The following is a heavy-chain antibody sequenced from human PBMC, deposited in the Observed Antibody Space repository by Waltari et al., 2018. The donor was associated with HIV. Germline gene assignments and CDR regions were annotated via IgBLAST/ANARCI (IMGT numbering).Heavy chain of an antibody. CDR1: GDTVSSSNSA. V-gene: IGHV6-1*01. CDR2: TYYRSKGYS. Sequence: QVVLQQSGPGLLKSSQTLSLTCAISGDTVSSSNSAWNWIRQSPSRGLEWLGRTYYRSKGYSDYALSVRSRITIRADTSKNQFSLQLKSVTPEDTAVYFCARDGPGDYYYYGVDVWGLGTTITVSS. J-gene: IGHJ6*02. CDR3: ARDGPGDYYYYGVDV. D-gene: IGHD1-1*01.